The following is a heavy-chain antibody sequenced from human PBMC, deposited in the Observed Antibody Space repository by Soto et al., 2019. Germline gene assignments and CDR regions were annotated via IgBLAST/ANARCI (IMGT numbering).Heavy chain of an antibody. J-gene: IGHJ4*02. CDR2: IYYSGST. V-gene: IGHV4-30-4*01. D-gene: IGHD3-3*01. CDR3: ARVPSSITIFGVVMTAFDY. Sequence: QVQLQESGPGLVKPSQTLSLTCTVSGGSISSGDYYWSWIRQPPGKGLEWIGYIYYSGSTYYNPSLKSRVTISVDTSKNQFSLKLSSVTAADTAVYYCARVPSSITIFGVVMTAFDYWGQGTLVTVSS. CDR1: GGSISSGDYY.